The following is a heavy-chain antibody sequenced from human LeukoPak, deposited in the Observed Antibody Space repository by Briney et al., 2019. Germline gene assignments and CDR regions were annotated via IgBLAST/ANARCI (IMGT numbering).Heavy chain of an antibody. CDR2: IHYSGTT. V-gene: IGHV4-59*01. Sequence: SETLSLTCSVSGGSISREYWSWIRQPPGKGLEWIGYIHYSGTTSYSPSLKSRVTLSVDMSKNQFSLKLTSVTAADTAVYYCARDSSGSPYDPPPDYYYIDVWGKGTTVIVSS. CDR3: ARDSSGSPYDPPPDYYYIDV. D-gene: IGHD3-10*01. CDR1: GGSISREY. J-gene: IGHJ6*03.